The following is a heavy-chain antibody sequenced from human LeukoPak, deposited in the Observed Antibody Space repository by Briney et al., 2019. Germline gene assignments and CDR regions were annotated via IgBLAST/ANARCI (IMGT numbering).Heavy chain of an antibody. Sequence: SETLSLTCAVYGGSFSGYYWSWIRQPPGKGLEWIGEINHSRSTNYNPSLKSRVTISVDTSKNQFSLKLSSVTAADTAVYYCARGGITWIQLWLRSWFDPWGQGTLVTVSS. CDR3: ARGGITWIQLWLRSWFDP. CDR1: GGSFSGYY. D-gene: IGHD5-18*01. CDR2: INHSRST. J-gene: IGHJ5*02. V-gene: IGHV4-34*01.